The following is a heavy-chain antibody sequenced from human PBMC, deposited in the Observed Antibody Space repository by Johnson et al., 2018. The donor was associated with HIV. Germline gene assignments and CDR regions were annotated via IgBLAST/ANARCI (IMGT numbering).Heavy chain of an antibody. J-gene: IGHJ3*02. CDR1: GFTFSSYA. CDR3: VREESILVVIAVHAFDI. D-gene: IGHD2-21*01. CDR2: ISYDGSNK. Sequence: QVQLVESGGGVVQPGRSLRLSCAASGFTFSSYAMHWVRQAPGKGLEWVALISYDGSNKDYADSVKGRFTISRDNSKNTLFLQMNSLRAEDTAVYYCVREESILVVIAVHAFDIWGPGTLVTVSS. V-gene: IGHV3-30*04.